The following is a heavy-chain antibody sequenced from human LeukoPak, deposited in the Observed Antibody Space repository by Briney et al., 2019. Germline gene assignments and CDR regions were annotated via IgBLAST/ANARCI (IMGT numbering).Heavy chain of an antibody. Sequence: SETLSLTCTVSGGSISSSSYYWSWIRQPPGKGLEWIGSIYYSGSTYYNPSLKSRVTISVDTSKNQFSLKLSSVTAADTAVYYCATQLWFGELLNFDYWGQGTLVTVSS. J-gene: IGHJ4*02. CDR1: GGSISSSSYY. CDR3: ATQLWFGELLNFDY. V-gene: IGHV4-39*01. D-gene: IGHD3-10*01. CDR2: IYYSGST.